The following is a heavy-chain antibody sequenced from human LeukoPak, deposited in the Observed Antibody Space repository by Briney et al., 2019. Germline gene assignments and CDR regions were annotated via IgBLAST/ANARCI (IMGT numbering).Heavy chain of an antibody. D-gene: IGHD5-24*01. CDR3: AREGREGYNYPALDF. CDR1: GFTFSSFA. Sequence: PGRSLRLSCAASGFTFSSFAMHWVRQAPGKGLEWVANMKYDGIEKYYVGSVKGRFTISRDNAKNSLYLQMNSLRAEDTAVYYCAREGREGYNYPALDFWGQGILVTVSS. CDR2: MKYDGIEK. V-gene: IGHV3-7*05. J-gene: IGHJ4*02.